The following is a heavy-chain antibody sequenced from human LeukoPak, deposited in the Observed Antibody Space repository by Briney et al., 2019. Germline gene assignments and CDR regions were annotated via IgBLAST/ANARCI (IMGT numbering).Heavy chain of an antibody. CDR1: GGTFSSYA. CDR3: ARVQRTLDYDFRSGSMDV. J-gene: IGHJ6*02. D-gene: IGHD3-3*01. V-gene: IGHV1-69*13. Sequence: ASVKVSCKASGGTFSSYAISWVRQAPGQGLEWMGGIIPIFGTANYAQKFQGRVTITADESTSTAYMELSSLRSEDTAVYYCARVQRTLDYDFRSGSMDVWGQGTTVTVSS. CDR2: IIPIFGTA.